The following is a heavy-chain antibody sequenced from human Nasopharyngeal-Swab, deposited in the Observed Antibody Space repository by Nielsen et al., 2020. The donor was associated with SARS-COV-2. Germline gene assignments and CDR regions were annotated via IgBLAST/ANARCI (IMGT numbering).Heavy chain of an antibody. CDR2: INHSGST. CDR1: GGSFSGYY. D-gene: IGHD2-21*02. CDR3: ARDGPNCGGDCYSGVFYYYCGMDV. V-gene: IGHV4-34*01. Sequence: GSLRLSCAVYGGSFSGYYWSWIRQPPGKGLEWIGEINHSGSTNYNPSLKSRVTISIDTSKNQFSLKLSSVTAADTAVYYCARDGPNCGGDCYSGVFYYYCGMDVWGQGTTVTVSS. J-gene: IGHJ6*02.